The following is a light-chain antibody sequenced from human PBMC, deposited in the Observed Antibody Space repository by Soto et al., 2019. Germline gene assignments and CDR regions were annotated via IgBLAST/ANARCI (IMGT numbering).Light chain of an antibody. CDR3: QQYNNWPPGT. Sequence: EIVMTQSPATLSVSPGERATLSCRASQSVSSNLAWYQQKPGQAPRLLIYGASTRATGIPARFSGSESGTEFTLTISSLQSEDLAVYYCQQYNNWPPGTFGQGTKVEIK. V-gene: IGKV3-15*01. CDR1: QSVSSN. J-gene: IGKJ1*01. CDR2: GAS.